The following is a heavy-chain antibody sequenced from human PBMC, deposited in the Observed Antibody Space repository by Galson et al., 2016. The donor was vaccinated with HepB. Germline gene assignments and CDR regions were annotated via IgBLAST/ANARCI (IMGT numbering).Heavy chain of an antibody. CDR2: ISAKSGDT. V-gene: IGHV1-18*01. Sequence: SVKVSCKAPGYKFTNNGISWVRQAPGQGLEWMGWISAKSGDTKYAKNFQGRVTMTRDTPTSTAYMELTSLRSDDTAVYYCATDIQYRFDSWGQGTLVAVSS. CDR3: ATDIQYRFDS. CDR1: GYKFTNNG. J-gene: IGHJ5*01. D-gene: IGHD5-24*01.